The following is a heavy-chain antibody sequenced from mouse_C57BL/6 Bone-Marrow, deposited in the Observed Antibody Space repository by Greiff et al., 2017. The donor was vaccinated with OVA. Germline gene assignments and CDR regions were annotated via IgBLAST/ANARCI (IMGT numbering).Heavy chain of an antibody. CDR2: IDPEDGDT. D-gene: IGHD2-12*01. J-gene: IGHJ2*01. CDR1: GFNIKDYY. CDR3: TFYYSGRDY. Sequence: VQLKESGAELVRPGASVKLSCTASGFNIKDYYMHWVKQRPEQGLEWIGRIDPEDGDTEYASKFMGKATMTADKSSNTAYLQLSSLTSEDTAVYYCTFYYSGRDYWGQGTTLTVSS. V-gene: IGHV14-1*01.